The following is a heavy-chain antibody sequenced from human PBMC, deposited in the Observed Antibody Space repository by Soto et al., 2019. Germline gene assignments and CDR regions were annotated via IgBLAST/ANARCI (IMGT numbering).Heavy chain of an antibody. CDR1: GYTFTANY. J-gene: IGHJ4*02. V-gene: IGHV1-18*04. D-gene: IGHD3-10*01. Sequence: ASVKVSCKASGYTFTANYFHWVRQAPVQGLEWMGWINAYNGNTNYAQKLQGRVTMTTDTSTSTPYMELRSLRADDTAVYYCARAPYGSGTKTYYFDYWGQGTPVTVSS. CDR3: ARAPYGSGTKTYYFDY. CDR2: INAYNGNT.